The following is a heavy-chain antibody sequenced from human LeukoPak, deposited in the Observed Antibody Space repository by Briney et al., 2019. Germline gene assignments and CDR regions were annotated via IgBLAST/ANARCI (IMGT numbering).Heavy chain of an antibody. V-gene: IGHV4-4*07. J-gene: IGHJ6*03. D-gene: IGHD5-18*01. CDR2: IYTSGST. CDR1: GGSISSYY. Sequence: SETLSLTCTVSGGSISSYYWSWIRQPAGKGLEWIGRIYTSGSTNYNPSLKSRVTMSVDTSKNQFSLKLSSVTAADTAVYYCAEGGSYGYQGGDYYYMDVWGKGTTVTVSS. CDR3: AEGGSYGYQGGDYYYMDV.